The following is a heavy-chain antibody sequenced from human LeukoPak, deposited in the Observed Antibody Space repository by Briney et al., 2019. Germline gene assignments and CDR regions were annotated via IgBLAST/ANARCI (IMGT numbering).Heavy chain of an antibody. D-gene: IGHD4-23*01. Sequence: GESLKISCKGSGYSFTSYWIGWVRQMPGKGLEWTGIIYPGDSDTSYSPSFQGQVTISADKSISTAYLQWSSLKASDTAMYYCARLPAMTMVVSLDYWGQGTLVTVSS. V-gene: IGHV5-51*01. J-gene: IGHJ4*02. CDR1: GYSFTSYW. CDR2: IYPGDSDT. CDR3: ARLPAMTMVVSLDY.